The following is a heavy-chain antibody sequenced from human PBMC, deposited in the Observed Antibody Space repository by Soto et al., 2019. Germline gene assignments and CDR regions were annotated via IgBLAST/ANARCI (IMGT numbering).Heavy chain of an antibody. D-gene: IGHD1-26*01. CDR2: IWYDGSNK. CDR3: ASLHLGSYYFDY. Sequence: QVQLVESGGGVVQPGRSLRLSCAASGFTFSSYGMHWVRQAPGKGLEWVAVIWYDGSNKYYADSVKGRFTISRDNSKNTLHLQMNSLRAEDTAVYYCASLHLGSYYFDYWGQGTLVTVSS. J-gene: IGHJ4*02. CDR1: GFTFSSYG. V-gene: IGHV3-33*01.